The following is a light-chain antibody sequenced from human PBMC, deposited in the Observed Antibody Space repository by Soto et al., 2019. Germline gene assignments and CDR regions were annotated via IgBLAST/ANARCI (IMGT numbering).Light chain of an antibody. V-gene: IGKV3-20*01. CDR2: AAS. CDR3: QQYDSSRLT. CDR1: QSVNSNF. Sequence: EVVLTQSPGPLSLSPGERVTLSCRTSQSVNSNFLSWFQQKPGQPPRLLLYAASKRAAGTPDRFSGAGSGTDFTLIISRLEPEDSAVYYCQQYDSSRLTFGGGTKVDIK. J-gene: IGKJ4*01.